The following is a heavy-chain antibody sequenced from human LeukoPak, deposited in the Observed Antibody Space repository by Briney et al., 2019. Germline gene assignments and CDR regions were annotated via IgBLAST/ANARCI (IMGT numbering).Heavy chain of an antibody. Sequence: PSETLSLTCTVSGGSISSYYWSWIRQPPGMGREWIGYIYYSGSTNYNPSLKSRVTISVDTSKNQFSLKLSSVTAADTAVYYCARLSIAAAGSLDYWGQGTLVTVSS. CDR1: GGSISSYY. CDR3: ARLSIAAAGSLDY. J-gene: IGHJ4*02. V-gene: IGHV4-59*08. D-gene: IGHD6-13*01. CDR2: IYYSGST.